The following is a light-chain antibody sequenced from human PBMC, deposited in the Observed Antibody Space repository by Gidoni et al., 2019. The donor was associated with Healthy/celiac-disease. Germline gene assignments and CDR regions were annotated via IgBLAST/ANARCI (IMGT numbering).Light chain of an antibody. V-gene: IGKV1-9*01. CDR1: QGISSY. CDR2: AAS. J-gene: IGKJ2*01. CDR3: QQLNSYPPWT. Sequence: IQLPQSPSSLSASVGDRVTITCRASQGISSYLAWYQQKPGKAPKLLIYAASTLQSGVPSRFSGSGSGTDFTLTISSLQPEDFATYYCQQLNSYPPWTFXQXTKLEIK.